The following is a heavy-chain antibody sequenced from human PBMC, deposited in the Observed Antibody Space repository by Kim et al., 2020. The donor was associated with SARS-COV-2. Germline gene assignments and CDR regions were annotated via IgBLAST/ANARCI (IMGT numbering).Heavy chain of an antibody. D-gene: IGHD2-2*01. CDR2: YAT. Sequence: YATAYAASVTDRFTISRDDSENMVYLQMHNLKTEDTAMYYCTRQTSSCHGYWGQGTLVTVAS. CDR3: TRQTSSCHGY. V-gene: IGHV3-73*01. J-gene: IGHJ1*01.